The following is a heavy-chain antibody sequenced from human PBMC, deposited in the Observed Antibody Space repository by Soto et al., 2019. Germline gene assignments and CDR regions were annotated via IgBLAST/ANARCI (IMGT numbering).Heavy chain of an antibody. CDR3: ARQRGYYDSSGYS. J-gene: IGHJ4*02. V-gene: IGHV1-2*02. D-gene: IGHD3-22*01. Sequence: QVPLVQSGAEVKKPGASVKVSCKSSGYTFTGYYIHWVRQAPGQGLEWMGWINPNSGGTNYAQKFQGRVTRTRDTSISTAYMELSRLRSDHTAVYFCARQRGYYDSSGYSWGQGTLVTVSS. CDR2: INPNSGGT. CDR1: GYTFTGYY.